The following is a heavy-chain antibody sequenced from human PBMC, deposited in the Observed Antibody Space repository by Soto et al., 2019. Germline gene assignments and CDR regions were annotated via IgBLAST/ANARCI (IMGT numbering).Heavy chain of an antibody. V-gene: IGHV3-30*18. J-gene: IGHJ6*02. CDR2: ISYDEIDK. D-gene: IGHD2-2*01. Sequence: GGSLRLSCAASGLTFTRHAMHWVRPTPGKGLEWVAAISYDEIDKKYASSVKGRFTVSRDNVKNTLSLQMNSLRPEGTAVYYCAKDSGYQLPDNYFYYGLDVWGQGTTVTVSS. CDR3: AKDSGYQLPDNYFYYGLDV. CDR1: GLTFTRHA.